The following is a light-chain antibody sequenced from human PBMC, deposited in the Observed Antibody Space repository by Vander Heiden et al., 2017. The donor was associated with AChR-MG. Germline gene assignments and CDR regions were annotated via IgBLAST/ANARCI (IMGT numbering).Light chain of an antibody. Sequence: EFVLPQPPGTLSLSQGERRPLPCRPSQGVRRTPLAWSHQKPAQAPRPPTYAQSRSTAGVPDRCSGSGAWANFTLTISRLQQEEVAVYYYRQYDSSPITFGQGTRLEIK. CDR1: QGVRRTP. V-gene: IGKV3-20*01. CDR3: RQYDSSPIT. CDR2: AQS. J-gene: IGKJ5*01.